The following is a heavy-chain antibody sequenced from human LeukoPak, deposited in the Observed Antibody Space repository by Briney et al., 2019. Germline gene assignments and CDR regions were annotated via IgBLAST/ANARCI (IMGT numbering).Heavy chain of an antibody. V-gene: IGHV4-59*12. D-gene: IGHD4-23*01. CDR2: IYYSGST. CDR3: ARAPGGTDFDY. Sequence: SETLSLTRTVSGGSISSYYWSWIRQPPGKGLEWIGYIYYSGSTNYNPSLKSRVTISVDTSKNQFSLRLSSVTAADTAVYYCARAPGGTDFDYWGQGTLVTVSS. J-gene: IGHJ4*02. CDR1: GGSISSYY.